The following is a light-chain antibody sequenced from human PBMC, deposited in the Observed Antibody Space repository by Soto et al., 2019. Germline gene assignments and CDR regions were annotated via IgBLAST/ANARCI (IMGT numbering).Light chain of an antibody. Sequence: QAVVTQEPSLTVSPGGTVTLTCASSSGAVTSGSYPNWFQQKPGQAPRPLIHSTRNKYSSTPARFSGSLLGGKAALTVSGVQPYDEADYYCLLYYGGSLLFGGGTKVTVL. CDR1: SGAVTSGSY. CDR2: STR. V-gene: IGLV7-43*01. CDR3: LLYYGGSLL. J-gene: IGLJ3*02.